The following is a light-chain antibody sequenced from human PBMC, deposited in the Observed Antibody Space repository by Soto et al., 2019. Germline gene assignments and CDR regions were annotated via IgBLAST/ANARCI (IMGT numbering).Light chain of an antibody. CDR1: QCVRRY. Sequence: DSVLTQSPATLSLYPGERATLSCRASQCVRRYLAWYQQKPGQAPRLLIYGASKRATGIPDEFSGSGSGTDFTPPITRLEPENFAVYYCPQYGSSGTLGQGTKVDI. V-gene: IGKV3-20*01. CDR3: PQYGSSGT. J-gene: IGKJ1*01. CDR2: GAS.